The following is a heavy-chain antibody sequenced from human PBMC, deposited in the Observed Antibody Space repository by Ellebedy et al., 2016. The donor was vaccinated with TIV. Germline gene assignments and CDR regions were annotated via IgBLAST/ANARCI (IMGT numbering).Heavy chain of an antibody. CDR3: ARGGPGGDNWFFGL. J-gene: IGHJ2*01. D-gene: IGHD3-10*01. CDR1: GFSLTGSD. CDR2: SGAAGDT. Sequence: GESLKISCAASGFSLTGSDLHWVRRPAGKGLEWVSASGAAGDTYYPASVRGRFTISRESAKNSFYLQMNSLTAGDTAVYYCARGGPGGDNWFFGLWGRGTRVTVSS. V-gene: IGHV3-13*01.